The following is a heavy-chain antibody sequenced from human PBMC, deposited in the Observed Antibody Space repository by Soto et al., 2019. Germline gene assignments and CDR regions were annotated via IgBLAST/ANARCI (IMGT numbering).Heavy chain of an antibody. CDR3: ARTPGGAPADYYFDY. Sequence: PSETLSLTCTVSGCSISSGDYYWSWIRHHPGGGLEWIGYIHYSGNTYYDPSLKSRLTMSVDTSKNQFSLNLSSVTAADTAVYYCARTPGGAPADYYFDYWGLGTLVTVSS. J-gene: IGHJ4*02. CDR2: IHYSGNT. D-gene: IGHD4-17*01. V-gene: IGHV4-31*03. CDR1: GCSISSGDYY.